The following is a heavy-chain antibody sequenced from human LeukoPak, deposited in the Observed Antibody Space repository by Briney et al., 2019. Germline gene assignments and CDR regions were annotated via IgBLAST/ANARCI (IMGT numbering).Heavy chain of an antibody. Sequence: SETLSLTCTVSGGSISSSSYYWGWIRQPPGKGLEWIGSIYHSGSTYYNPSLKSRVTISVDTSKNQFSLKLSSVTAADTAVYYRARDYGYSNSPSLDYWGQGTLVTVSS. D-gene: IGHD4-11*01. CDR3: ARDYGYSNSPSLDY. CDR1: GGSISSSSYY. CDR2: IYHSGST. V-gene: IGHV4-39*07. J-gene: IGHJ4*02.